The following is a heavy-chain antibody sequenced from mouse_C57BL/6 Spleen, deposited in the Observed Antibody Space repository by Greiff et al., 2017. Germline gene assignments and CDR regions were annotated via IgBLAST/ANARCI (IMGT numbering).Heavy chain of an antibody. V-gene: IGHV1-81*01. CDR1: GYTFTSYG. CDR2: IYPRSGNT. Sequence: LVESGAELARPGASVKLSCKASGYTFTSYGISWVKQRTGQGLEWIGEIYPRSGNTYYNEKFKGKATLTADKSSSTAYMELRSLTSEDSAVYFCARRLITTVVDDWYFDVWGTGTTVTVSS. CDR3: ARRLITTVVDDWYFDV. D-gene: IGHD1-1*01. J-gene: IGHJ1*03.